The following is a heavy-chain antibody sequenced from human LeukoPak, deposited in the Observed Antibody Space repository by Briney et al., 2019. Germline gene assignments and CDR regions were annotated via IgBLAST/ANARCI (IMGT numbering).Heavy chain of an antibody. CDR3: ARKGSVAGLGY. CDR1: GFTFSTYW. V-gene: IGHV3-74*01. D-gene: IGHD6-19*01. J-gene: IGHJ4*02. Sequence: GGSLRLSCAASGFTFSTYWMHWVRQAPGKGLMWVSRINGDGSSTAYADSMKGRFTVSRDNAKNTLYLQLNNLGGEDTAVYYCARKGSVAGLGYWGQGTLVTVSS. CDR2: INGDGSST.